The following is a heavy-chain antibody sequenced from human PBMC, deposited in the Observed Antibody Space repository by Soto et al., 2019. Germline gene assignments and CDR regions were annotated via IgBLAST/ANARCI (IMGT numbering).Heavy chain of an antibody. CDR2: INPSGGST. V-gene: IGHV1-46*01. CDR3: ARDLLAARPSYYYGMDV. J-gene: IGHJ6*02. D-gene: IGHD6-6*01. CDR1: GYTFTSYY. Sequence: QVQLVQSGAEVKKPGASVKVSCKASGYTFTSYYMHWVRQAPGQGLEWMGIINPSGGSTSYAQKFQGRVTMTRDTSTSTVYMELSSLRSEDTAVYYCARDLLAARPSYYYGMDVWGQGTTVTVSS.